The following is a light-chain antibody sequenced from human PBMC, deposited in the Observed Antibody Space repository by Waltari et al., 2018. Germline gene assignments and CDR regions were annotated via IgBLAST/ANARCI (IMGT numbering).Light chain of an antibody. Sequence: EVVMTQSPATLSMSPGERVTLSCRASQSVGDNLAWYHQKPGQAPRLLMYGASTRATGIPARFSGSGSGTQFALTISSLQSEDFAVYYCQQYNNWLTFGGGTKVEIK. CDR2: GAS. V-gene: IGKV3-15*01. J-gene: IGKJ4*01. CDR1: QSVGDN. CDR3: QQYNNWLT.